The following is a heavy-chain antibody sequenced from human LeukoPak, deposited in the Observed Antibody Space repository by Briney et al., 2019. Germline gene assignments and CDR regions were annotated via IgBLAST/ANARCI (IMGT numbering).Heavy chain of an antibody. V-gene: IGHV3-73*01. J-gene: IGHJ4*02. CDR1: GFTFSGSA. CDR2: IRSKANSYAT. D-gene: IGHD2-2*01. Sequence: LPGGSLKLSCAASGFTFSGSAMHWVRQASGKGLEWVGRIRSKANSYATAYAASVKGRFTISRDDSKNTAYPQMNSLKTEDTAVYYCTSRIVVVPAANKTSSDYWGQGTLVTVSS. CDR3: TSRIVVVPAANKTSSDY.